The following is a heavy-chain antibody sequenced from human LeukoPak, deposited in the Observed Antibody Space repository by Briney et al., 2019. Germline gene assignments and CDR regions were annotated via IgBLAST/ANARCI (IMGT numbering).Heavy chain of an antibody. CDR1: GGSISSYY. CDR2: IYYSGST. V-gene: IGHV4-4*07. D-gene: IGHD3-22*01. Sequence: KPSETLSLTCTVSGGSISSYYWSWIRQPAGKGLEWIGRIYYSGSTYYNPSLKSRVTISVDTSKNQFSLKLSSVTAADTAVYYCAREGVVVADLDYWGQGTLVTVSS. CDR3: AREGVVVADLDY. J-gene: IGHJ4*02.